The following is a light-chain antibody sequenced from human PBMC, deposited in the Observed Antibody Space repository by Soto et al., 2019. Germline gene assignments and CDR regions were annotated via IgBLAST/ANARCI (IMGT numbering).Light chain of an antibody. CDR2: GVS. Sequence: EIVMTQSPAALSVSPGESATLSCRASQSVGSKVAWYQQKPGQPPRLVIYGVSTRATGIPARFSGSGSATEFTLTISSLQSEDLAVYFCQQYDNWPPWTFGQGTRVEIK. V-gene: IGKV3D-15*01. CDR3: QQYDNWPPWT. J-gene: IGKJ1*01. CDR1: QSVGSK.